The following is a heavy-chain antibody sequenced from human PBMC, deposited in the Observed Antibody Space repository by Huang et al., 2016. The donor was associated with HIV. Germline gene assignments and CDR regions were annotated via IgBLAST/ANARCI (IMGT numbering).Heavy chain of an antibody. D-gene: IGHD6-19*01. CDR3: ARGGTYSGWWQDY. CDR1: GFPFSSFW. CDR2: RKQDGSEK. Sequence: EVQLVESGGGLVQPGGSLRLSCVASGFPFSSFWMSWVRQAPGKGLEWVANRKQDGSEKYYVDSVKGRFTISRDNAKNSLYLQMNSLRAEDTAVYYCARGGTYSGWWQDYWGQGTLVTVSS. V-gene: IGHV3-7*01. J-gene: IGHJ4*02.